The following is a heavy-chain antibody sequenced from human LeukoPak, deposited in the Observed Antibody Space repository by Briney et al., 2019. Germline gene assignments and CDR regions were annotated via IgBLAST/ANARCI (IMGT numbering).Heavy chain of an antibody. CDR1: GFTFSNYW. CDR3: ARDRIEDYDSTGYHAY. CDR2: INSDGSSP. Sequence: GGSLRLSCAASGFTFSNYWMHWVRQAPGKGLVWVSRINSDGSSPGYADFVKGRFTISRDNAKNTVYLQMNSLRVEDTAVYYCARDRIEDYDSTGYHAYWGQGALVTVSS. J-gene: IGHJ4*02. V-gene: IGHV3-74*01. D-gene: IGHD3-22*01.